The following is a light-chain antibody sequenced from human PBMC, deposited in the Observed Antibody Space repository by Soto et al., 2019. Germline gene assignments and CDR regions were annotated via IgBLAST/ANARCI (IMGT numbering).Light chain of an antibody. V-gene: IGKV1-5*01. Sequence: DIQMTQSPSTLSASVGDRVTITCRASQSISSWLAWYQQKPGKAPKLLIYDASSLESGVPSRFSGSGSGTEFSLTISSLQPDDFATYYCQQYNSYTLTFGGGTKVEIK. J-gene: IGKJ4*01. CDR1: QSISSW. CDR3: QQYNSYTLT. CDR2: DAS.